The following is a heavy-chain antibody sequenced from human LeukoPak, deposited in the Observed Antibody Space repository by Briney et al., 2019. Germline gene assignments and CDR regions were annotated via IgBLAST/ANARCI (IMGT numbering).Heavy chain of an antibody. CDR2: INPSGGST. Sequence: ASVKVSCKASGYTFTSYYMHWVRQAPGQGLEWMGIINPSGGSTSYAQKFQGRVTMTRDTSTSTVYMELSSLRSEDTAVYYCARDRAVRGVIIGGWFDPWRQGTLVTVSS. J-gene: IGHJ5*02. CDR1: GYTFTSYY. CDR3: ARDRAVRGVIIGGWFDP. D-gene: IGHD3-10*01. V-gene: IGHV1-46*01.